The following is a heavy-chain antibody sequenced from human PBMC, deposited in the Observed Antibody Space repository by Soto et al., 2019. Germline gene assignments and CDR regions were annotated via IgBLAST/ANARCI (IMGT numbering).Heavy chain of an antibody. J-gene: IGHJ5*02. D-gene: IGHD6-13*01. CDR1: GFTFSSYA. V-gene: IGHV3-23*01. CDR3: AKDGYSSTWYNWFDP. Sequence: GGSLRLSCAASGFTFSSYAMSWVRQAPGKGLEWVSAISGSGDSTYYADSVKGRFPISRDNSKNTLYLQMNSLRAEDTALYYCAKDGYSSTWYNWFDPWGQGTLVTVSS. CDR2: ISGSGDST.